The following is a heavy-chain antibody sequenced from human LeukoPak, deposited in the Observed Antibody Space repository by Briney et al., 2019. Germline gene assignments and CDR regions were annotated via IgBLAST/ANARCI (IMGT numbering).Heavy chain of an antibody. V-gene: IGHV3-30*02. CDR2: IPYDETNK. J-gene: IGHJ4*02. D-gene: IGHD3-9*01. CDR3: ARGGYYNILTGFRGRFLGFDY. Sequence: RAGGSLRLSCAVTGLTFSTYGMNWIRQAPGKGPEWVAFIPYDETNKYYADSVKGRFTISRDNSKNTLYLQMNSLRPEDTAVYYCARGGYYNILTGFRGRFLGFDYWGQGTLVTVSS. CDR1: GLTFSTYG.